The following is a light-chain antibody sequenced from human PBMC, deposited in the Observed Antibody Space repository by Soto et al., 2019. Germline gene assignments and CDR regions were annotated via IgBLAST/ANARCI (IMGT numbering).Light chain of an antibody. CDR2: DAS. CDR3: QQFNFYPPLT. CDR1: RAISTA. Sequence: AVQLTQSPSSLSASVGDRVTITCRASRAISTALAWYQQKPGQAPKLLIYDASTFESAVPSRFSGSGSGTPGTHTISRPPPDDFTTYDCQQFNFYPPLTCGGGTRVESK. V-gene: IGKV1-13*02. J-gene: IGKJ4*01.